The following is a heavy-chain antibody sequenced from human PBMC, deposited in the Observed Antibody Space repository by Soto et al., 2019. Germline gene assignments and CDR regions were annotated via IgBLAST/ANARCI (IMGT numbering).Heavy chain of an antibody. CDR3: AKDAASTIFGGASISRCYFDN. Sequence: PGGSLRLSCAASGFTFSSYAMSWVRQAPGKGLEWVSAIRGGGGGTYYAHSVKGRFTISRDNAKNTLSLQMNSLRAEDTAVYYCAKDAASTIFGGASISRCYFDNWGQGTLVTVSS. J-gene: IGHJ4*02. V-gene: IGHV3-23*01. D-gene: IGHD3-3*01. CDR2: IRGGGGGT. CDR1: GFTFSSYA.